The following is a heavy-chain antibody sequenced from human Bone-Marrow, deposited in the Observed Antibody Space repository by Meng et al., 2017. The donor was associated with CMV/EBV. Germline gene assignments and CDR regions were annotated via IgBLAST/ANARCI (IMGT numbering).Heavy chain of an antibody. J-gene: IGHJ4*02. V-gene: IGHV3-30*02. Sequence: GEYLKISCAVSGFIFSNYGMHWVRQAPGKGLEWVAFIRFDGSNKYYVDSVMGRFTISRDNSKNTLYLQMNSLRAEDTAVYYCAKVTANGVYWGQGTLVTVSS. CDR1: GFIFSNYG. CDR2: IRFDGSNK. D-gene: IGHD2-8*01. CDR3: AKVTANGVY.